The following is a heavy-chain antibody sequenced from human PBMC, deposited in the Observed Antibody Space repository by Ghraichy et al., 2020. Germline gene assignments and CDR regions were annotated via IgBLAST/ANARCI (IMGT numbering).Heavy chain of an antibody. CDR2: IYYSGST. CDR3: ASIGRRYSSGWYALDY. J-gene: IGHJ4*02. D-gene: IGHD6-19*01. V-gene: IGHV4-59*01. Sequence: SETLSLTCTVSGGSISSYYWSWIRQPPGKGLEWIGYIYYSGSTNYNPSLKSRVTISVDTSKNQFSLKLSSVTAADTAVYYCASIGRRYSSGWYALDYWGQGTLVTVSS. CDR1: GGSISSYY.